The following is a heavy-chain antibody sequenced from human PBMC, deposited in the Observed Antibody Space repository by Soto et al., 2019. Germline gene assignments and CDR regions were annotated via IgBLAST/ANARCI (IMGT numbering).Heavy chain of an antibody. D-gene: IGHD3-10*01. J-gene: IGHJ5*02. CDR1: GFTFSSYA. CDR2: ISYDGSNK. V-gene: IGHV3-30-3*01. Sequence: GGSLRLSCAASGFTFSSYAMRWVRQAPGKGLEWVAVISYDGSNKYYADSVKGRFTISRDNSKNTLYLQMNSLRAEDTAVYYCAREADYGSGSYFVSWFDPWGQGTLVTVSS. CDR3: AREADYGSGSYFVSWFDP.